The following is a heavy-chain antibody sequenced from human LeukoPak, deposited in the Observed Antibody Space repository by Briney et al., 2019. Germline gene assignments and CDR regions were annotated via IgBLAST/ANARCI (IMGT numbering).Heavy chain of an antibody. CDR2: IYYSGST. Sequence: SETLSLTCAVYGGSFSSYYWSWIRQPPGKGLEWIGYIYYSGSTNYNPSLKSRVTISVDTSKNQFSLKLSSVTAADTAVYYCARHGDIVATIPFDYWGQGTLVTVSS. CDR1: GGSFSSYY. J-gene: IGHJ4*02. CDR3: ARHGDIVATIPFDY. V-gene: IGHV4-59*08. D-gene: IGHD5-12*01.